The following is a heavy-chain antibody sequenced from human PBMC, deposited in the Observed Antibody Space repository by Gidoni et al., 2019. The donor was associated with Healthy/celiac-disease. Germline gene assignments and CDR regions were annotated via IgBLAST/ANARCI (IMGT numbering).Heavy chain of an antibody. V-gene: IGHV1-24*01. Sequence: QVQLVQAGAEVTQPGASVKVSCKVSGYTCTELAMHWVRQAPGQGLEWMGGCDPEDGETIYAQKFQGRVTMTEDTSTDTAYMELSSLRSEDTAVYYCAKTVTTYGWYFDLWGRGTLVTVSS. CDR1: GYTCTELA. D-gene: IGHD4-17*01. J-gene: IGHJ2*01. CDR3: AKTVTTYGWYFDL. CDR2: CDPEDGET.